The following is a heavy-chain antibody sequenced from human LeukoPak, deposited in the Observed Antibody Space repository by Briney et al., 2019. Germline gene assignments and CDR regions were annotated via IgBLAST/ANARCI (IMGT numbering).Heavy chain of an antibody. Sequence: GGSLRLSCAASGFTFSSYAMSWVRQAPGKGLEWVSAISGSGGSTYYADSVKGRFTISRENAKNSLYLQMNSLRAGDTAVYYCARGKRNWFDPWGQGTLVTVSS. CDR1: GFTFSSYA. CDR2: ISGSGGST. CDR3: ARGKRNWFDP. V-gene: IGHV3-23*01. J-gene: IGHJ5*02.